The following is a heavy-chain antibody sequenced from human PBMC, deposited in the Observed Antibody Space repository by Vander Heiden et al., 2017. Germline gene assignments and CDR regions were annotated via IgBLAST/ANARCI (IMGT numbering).Heavy chain of an antibody. CDR2: TYYRSKWYN. CDR3: AREVDIPMAPGDDAFDI. J-gene: IGHJ3*02. D-gene: IGHD5-18*01. CDR1: GDSVSSNNVA. V-gene: IGHV6-1*01. Sequence: QVQLQQSGPGLVKPSQTFSPTSGISGDSVSSNNVAWNWIRQSPSRGLEWLGKTYYRSKWYNEYAVSVKSRITINPDSSKNQFSLQLKSVTPEDTAVYYCAREVDIPMAPGDDAFDIWGQGTMVTVSS.